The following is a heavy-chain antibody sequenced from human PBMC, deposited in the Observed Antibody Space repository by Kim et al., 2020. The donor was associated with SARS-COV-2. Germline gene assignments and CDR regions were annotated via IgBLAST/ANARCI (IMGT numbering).Heavy chain of an antibody. J-gene: IGHJ5*02. CDR1: GYTFTSYG. CDR3: ARDSPYYDILTGYPKGRFDP. CDR2: ISAYNGNT. D-gene: IGHD3-9*01. Sequence: ASVKVSCKASGYTFTSYGISWVRQAPGQGLEWMGWISAYNGNTNYAQKLQGRVTMTTDTSTSTAYMELRSLRSDDTAVYYCARDSPYYDILTGYPKGRFDPWGQGTLVTVSS. V-gene: IGHV1-18*01.